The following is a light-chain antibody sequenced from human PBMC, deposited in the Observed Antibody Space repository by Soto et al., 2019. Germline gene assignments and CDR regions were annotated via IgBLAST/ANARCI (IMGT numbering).Light chain of an antibody. J-gene: IGKJ1*01. V-gene: IGKV3-15*01. CDR1: QSVTSN. CDR2: GAS. CDR3: QQYNNWPRT. Sequence: EIMMTQSPATLSVSPGERATLSCRASQSVTSNLAWYQQKPGQAPRLLIYGASTRATGIAVKFSGSGSGTEFTLTISSLQSEDFAVYYCQQYNNWPRTFGLGTKVEFK.